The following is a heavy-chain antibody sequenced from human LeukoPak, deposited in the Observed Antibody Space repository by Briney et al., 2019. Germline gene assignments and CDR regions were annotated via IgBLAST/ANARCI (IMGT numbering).Heavy chain of an antibody. CDR1: GGTFSSYA. V-gene: IGHV1-69*04. CDR3: GTTMVRGEPNNWFDP. J-gene: IGHJ5*02. CDR2: IIPILGIA. Sequence: SVKVSCKASGGTFSSYAISWVRQAPGQGLEWMGRIIPILGIANYAQKFQGRVTITADKSTSTAYMELSSLRSEDTAVYYCGTTMVRGEPNNWFDPLGQGTLVTVSS. D-gene: IGHD3-10*01.